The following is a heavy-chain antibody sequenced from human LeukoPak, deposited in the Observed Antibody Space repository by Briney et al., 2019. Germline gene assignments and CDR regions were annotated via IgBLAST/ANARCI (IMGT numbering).Heavy chain of an antibody. V-gene: IGHV1-18*01. D-gene: IGHD3-10*01. CDR1: GYTFTSYG. Sequence: ASVKVSCKASGYTFTSYGISGVRQAPGQGLEGMGWISAYNGNTNYAQKLQGRVTMTTDTSTSTAYMELRSLRSDDTAVYYCARGSGPLWFGELYAFDIWGQGTMVTVSS. CDR3: ARGSGPLWFGELYAFDI. J-gene: IGHJ3*02. CDR2: ISAYNGNT.